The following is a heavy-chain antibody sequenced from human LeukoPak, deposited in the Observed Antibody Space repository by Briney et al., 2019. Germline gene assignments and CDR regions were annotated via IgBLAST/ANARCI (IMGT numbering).Heavy chain of an antibody. D-gene: IGHD2-21*01. CDR3: ARGDSSDH. V-gene: IGHV1-69*04. CDR1: GCTFSSYA. Sequence: SVKVSCKASGCTFSSYAITWVRQAPGQGLEWMGTIIPILGIPNYAQKFQGRVTITADKSTSTAYLELGSLRSEDTAVYYCARGDSSDHWGQGTLVTVSS. CDR2: IIPILGIP. J-gene: IGHJ4*02.